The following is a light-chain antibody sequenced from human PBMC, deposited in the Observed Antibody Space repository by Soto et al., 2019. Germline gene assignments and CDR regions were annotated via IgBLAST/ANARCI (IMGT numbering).Light chain of an antibody. CDR1: QSVSSN. V-gene: IGKV3-15*01. J-gene: IGKJ1*01. CDR3: QQYNNSPWT. CDR2: GAS. Sequence: EIKMKQTRADLPGARCESGFLCWRASQSVSSNLAWYQQKPGQAPRLLIYGASTRATGIPARFIGSGSGTESTLTFGRLHSEDFAVYYFQQYNNSPWTCGQGTKVDIK.